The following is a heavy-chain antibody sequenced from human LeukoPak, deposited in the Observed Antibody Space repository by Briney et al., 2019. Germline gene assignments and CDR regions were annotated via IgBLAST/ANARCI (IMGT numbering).Heavy chain of an antibody. Sequence: GGSLRLSCAASGFTFSSYGMHWVRQAPGKGLEWVAVISYDGSNKCYADSVKGRFTISRDNSKNTLYLQMNSLRAEDTAVYYCAKDLAGTALGDYWGQGTLVTVSS. J-gene: IGHJ4*02. CDR3: AKDLAGTALGDY. V-gene: IGHV3-30*18. D-gene: IGHD6-19*01. CDR1: GFTFSSYG. CDR2: ISYDGSNK.